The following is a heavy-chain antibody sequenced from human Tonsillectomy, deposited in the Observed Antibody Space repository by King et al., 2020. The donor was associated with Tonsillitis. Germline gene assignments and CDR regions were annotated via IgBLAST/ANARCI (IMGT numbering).Heavy chain of an antibody. CDR2: IRGDSLST. V-gene: IGHV3-23*04. CDR3: AKPSPTTPMVDWYFDL. CDR1: GFRFRNHA. D-gene: IGHD5-18*01. J-gene: IGHJ2*01. Sequence: EVQLVESGGGLVQPGGSLRLSCVASGFRFRNHAMSWVRQAPGKGLEWVSGIRGDSLSTYYAPSLKDRFTISRDNSKNTVYLQIKSLRAEDTAIYYCAKPSPTTPMVDWYFDLWGRGALVTVSS.